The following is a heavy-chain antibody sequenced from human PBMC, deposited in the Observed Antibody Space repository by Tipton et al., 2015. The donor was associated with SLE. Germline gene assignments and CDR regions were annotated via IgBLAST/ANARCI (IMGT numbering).Heavy chain of an antibody. D-gene: IGHD3-16*01. Sequence: TLSLTCTVSGGSISSYYWSWIRQPPGKGLEWIGDIYYSGSTNYNPSLKSRVTISVDTSKNQFSLKLSSVTAADAAVYYCARDTRGLATVWGAFDIWGQGTMVTVSS. V-gene: IGHV4-59*01. CDR1: GGSISSYY. J-gene: IGHJ3*02. CDR2: IYYSGST. CDR3: ARDTRGLATVWGAFDI.